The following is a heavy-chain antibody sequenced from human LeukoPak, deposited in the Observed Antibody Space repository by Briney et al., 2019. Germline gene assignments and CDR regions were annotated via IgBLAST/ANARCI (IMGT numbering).Heavy chain of an antibody. CDR3: ASWSIAFRLVDY. V-gene: IGHV4-61*02. Sequence: SETLSLTCTVSGGSISSATYYWSWFRQPAGKELEWIGRISASGSTNYSPSLKSRLTISADTSKHQFSLKLSSVTATDTAVYYCASWSIAFRLVDYWGQGTLVTVSS. J-gene: IGHJ4*02. CDR1: GGSISSATYY. D-gene: IGHD3-3*02. CDR2: ISASGST.